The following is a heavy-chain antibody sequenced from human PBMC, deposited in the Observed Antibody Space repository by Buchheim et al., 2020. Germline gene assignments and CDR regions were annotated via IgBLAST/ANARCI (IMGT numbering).Heavy chain of an antibody. CDR3: SRAPVYCSSTSCFYYYYYGMDV. Sequence: QVQLVESGGGLVKPGGSLRLSCAASGFTFSDYYMSWISQAPGKGLEWVSYISSSGSTIYYADSVKGRFTISRDNAKNSLYLQMNSLRAEDTAVYYCSRAPVYCSSTSCFYYYYYGMDVWGQGTT. CDR1: GFTFSDYY. V-gene: IGHV3-11*01. D-gene: IGHD2-2*01. CDR2: ISSSGSTI. J-gene: IGHJ6*02.